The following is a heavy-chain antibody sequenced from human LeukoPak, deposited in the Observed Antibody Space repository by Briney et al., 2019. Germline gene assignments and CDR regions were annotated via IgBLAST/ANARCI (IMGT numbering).Heavy chain of an antibody. CDR1: GGSISSYF. D-gene: IGHD4-17*01. CDR3: AKVRGNDYGDYCLDP. J-gene: IGHJ5*02. Sequence: SETLSPTCTVSGGSISSYFWSWIRQPPGKGLEWIAYIYYTGSTTYNPSLMSRVTMSIDTSKNQFSLDLSSVTAADTAVYYCAKVRGNDYGDYCLDPWGQGTLVTVSS. CDR2: IYYTGST. V-gene: IGHV4-59*01.